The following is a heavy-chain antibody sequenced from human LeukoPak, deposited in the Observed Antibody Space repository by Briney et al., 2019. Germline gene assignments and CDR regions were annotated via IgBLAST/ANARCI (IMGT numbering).Heavy chain of an antibody. D-gene: IGHD3-10*01. CDR1: GFTFSSYG. CDR2: ISYDGSNK. V-gene: IGHV3-30*18. Sequence: GGSLRLSCAASGFTFSSYGMHWVRQAPGKGLEWVAVISYDGSNKYYADSVKGRFTISRDNSKNTLYLQMNSLRAEDTAVYYCAKGFGELPTYWGQGTLVTASS. J-gene: IGHJ4*02. CDR3: AKGFGELPTY.